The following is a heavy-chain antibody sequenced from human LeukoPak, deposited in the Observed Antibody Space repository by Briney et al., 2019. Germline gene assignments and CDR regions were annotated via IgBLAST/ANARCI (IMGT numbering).Heavy chain of an antibody. Sequence: GESLKISCKGSTYTFSYYWIGWVRQMPGKGLEWMGIIHPSDSASRYSPSFQGQVTISVDKSINTAYLQWSGLKASDTAMYYCATQVGGALYSDFWGQGTLVTVSS. CDR2: IHPSDSAS. CDR3: ATQVGGALYSDF. V-gene: IGHV5-51*01. D-gene: IGHD1-26*01. J-gene: IGHJ4*02. CDR1: TYTFSYYW.